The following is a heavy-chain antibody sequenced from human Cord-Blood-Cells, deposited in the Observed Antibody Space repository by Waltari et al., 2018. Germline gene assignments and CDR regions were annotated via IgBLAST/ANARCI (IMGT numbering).Heavy chain of an antibody. CDR1: GFTLSNAW. CDR2: NKSKTDGRTT. V-gene: IGHV3-15*01. Sequence: EVQLVESGGGLVKPWGSLRLSCAASGFTLSNAWMSWVRQAPGKGLEWVGRNKSKTDGRTTDYAAPVKGRFTNSRDDSKNTLYLQMNSLKTEDTAVYYCTTRTGDDYWGQGTLVTVSS. J-gene: IGHJ4*02. D-gene: IGHD7-27*01. CDR3: TTRTGDDY.